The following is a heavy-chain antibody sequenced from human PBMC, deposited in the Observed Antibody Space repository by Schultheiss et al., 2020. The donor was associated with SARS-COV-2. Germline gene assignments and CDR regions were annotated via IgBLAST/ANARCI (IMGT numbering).Heavy chain of an antibody. CDR2: IIPIFGTA. CDR3: ASMTTVVPYGMDV. V-gene: IGHV1-69*06. Sequence: SVKVSCKASGYTFTSYGISWVRQAPGQGLEWMGGIIPIFGTANYAQKFQGRVTITADKSTSTAYMELSSLRSEDTAVYYCASMTTVVPYGMDVWGQGTTVTVSS. J-gene: IGHJ6*02. D-gene: IGHD4-23*01. CDR1: GYTFTSYG.